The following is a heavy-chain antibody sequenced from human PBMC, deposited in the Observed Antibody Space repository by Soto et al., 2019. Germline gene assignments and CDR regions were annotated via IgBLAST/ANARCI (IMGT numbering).Heavy chain of an antibody. CDR2: IYYSGST. J-gene: IGHJ5*02. CDR1: GGSISGSSYY. Sequence: SETLSLTCTVSGGSISGSSYYWGWIRQPPGKGLEWIGSIYYSGSTYYNPSLKSRVTISVDTSKNQFSLKLSSVTAVDTAVYYCARRKGELGYCSSTSCYPTLNWFDPWGQGTLVTVSS. V-gene: IGHV4-39*01. D-gene: IGHD2-2*01. CDR3: ARRKGELGYCSSTSCYPTLNWFDP.